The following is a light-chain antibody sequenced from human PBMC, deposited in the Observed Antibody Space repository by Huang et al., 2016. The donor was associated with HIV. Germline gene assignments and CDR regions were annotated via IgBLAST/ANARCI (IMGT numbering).Light chain of an antibody. CDR3: QQYHNWPYT. CDR2: GAS. J-gene: IGKJ2*01. Sequence: EIIMTQSPATLSLSPGEGASLSCRANQNVATNLAWYLHRPGQSPRILIFGASTRASGLPGRFSGSGSGTQFTLTVSGLQSEDFAVYDCQQYHNWPYTFGQGTKLEI. CDR1: QNVATN. V-gene: IGKV3-15*01.